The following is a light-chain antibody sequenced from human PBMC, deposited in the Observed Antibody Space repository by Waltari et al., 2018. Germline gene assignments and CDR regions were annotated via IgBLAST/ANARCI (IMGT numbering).Light chain of an antibody. CDR1: QSVSRD. Sequence: EIVMTQSPATLSVSPGERATLSCRASQSVSRDLAWYQHKPGKAPRLLIYGASTRIPSIPVRFSGSGSGTDFGLTISSLQSEDAAIYYCQQYNDWPQTFGGGTKVEIQ. CDR3: QQYNDWPQT. J-gene: IGKJ4*01. V-gene: IGKV3-15*01. CDR2: GAS.